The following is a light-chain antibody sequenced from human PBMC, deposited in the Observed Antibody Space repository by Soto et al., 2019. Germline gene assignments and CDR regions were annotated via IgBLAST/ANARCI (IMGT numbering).Light chain of an antibody. V-gene: IGKV1-8*01. CDR3: QQYDSYPFT. CDR2: AAS. J-gene: IGKJ3*01. CDR1: QGISSY. Sequence: AIRMTQSPSSLSASTGDRVTITCRASQGISSYLAWYQQKPGKAPKLLIYAASTLQSGVPLRFSGSGSGTDFTLTISCLQSEDFATYYCQQYDSYPFTFGPGTKVDIK.